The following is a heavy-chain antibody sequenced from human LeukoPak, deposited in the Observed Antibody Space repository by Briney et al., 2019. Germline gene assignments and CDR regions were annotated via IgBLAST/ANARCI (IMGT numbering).Heavy chain of an antibody. CDR2: IGWNSGTI. Sequence: PGGSLRLSCAASGFTFSSYWMHWVRQAPGKGLVWVSGIGWNSGTIGYADAVKGRFTISRDNSKNTLYLQMNSLRAEDTAVYYCARDPANTPTAFDYWGQGTLVTVSS. CDR1: GFTFSSYW. CDR3: ARDPANTPTAFDY. J-gene: IGHJ4*02. D-gene: IGHD3-16*01. V-gene: IGHV3-74*01.